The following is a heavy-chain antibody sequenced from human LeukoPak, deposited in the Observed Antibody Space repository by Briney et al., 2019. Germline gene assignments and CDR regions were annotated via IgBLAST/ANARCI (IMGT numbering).Heavy chain of an antibody. D-gene: IGHD3-10*01. CDR2: IKQDESEK. CDR1: GFTFSPYW. J-gene: IGHJ4*02. CDR3: AKDPRRWGFGELLHIDY. V-gene: IGHV3-7*01. Sequence: GGSLRLSCAASGFTFSPYWMSWVRQAPGKGLEWVANIKQDESEKYYVDSVKGRFTISRDNAKNSLYLQMNSLRAEDTAVYYCAKDPRRWGFGELLHIDYWGQGTLVTVSS.